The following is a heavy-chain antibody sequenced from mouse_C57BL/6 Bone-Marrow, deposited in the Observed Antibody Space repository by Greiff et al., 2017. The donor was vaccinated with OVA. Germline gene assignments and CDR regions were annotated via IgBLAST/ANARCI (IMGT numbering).Heavy chain of an antibody. V-gene: IGHV1-55*01. CDR2: IYPCSGST. Sequence: QVPLPPPGAALLPPLASVPLSCPASCSPFPLSFLPLLPPRPGPGLSWIGDIYPCSGSTNYNETFKSKATLTVDTSSSTAYMQLSSLTSEDSAVYYCASIWFAYWGQGTLVTVSA. CDR3: ASIWFAY. CDR1: CSPFPLSF. J-gene: IGHJ3*01.